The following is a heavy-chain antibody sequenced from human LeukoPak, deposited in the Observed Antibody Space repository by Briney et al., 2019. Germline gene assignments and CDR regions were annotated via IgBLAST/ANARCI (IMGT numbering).Heavy chain of an antibody. CDR1: GFTVSSNY. CDR2: IYSGGST. Sequence: GGSLRLFCAASGFTVSSNYMSWVRQAPGKGLEWVSVIYSGGSTYYADSVKGRFTISRDNSKNTLYLQMNSLRAEDTAVYYCARAQKAAAGRFDYWGQGTLVTVSS. D-gene: IGHD6-13*01. CDR3: ARAQKAAAGRFDY. J-gene: IGHJ4*02. V-gene: IGHV3-53*01.